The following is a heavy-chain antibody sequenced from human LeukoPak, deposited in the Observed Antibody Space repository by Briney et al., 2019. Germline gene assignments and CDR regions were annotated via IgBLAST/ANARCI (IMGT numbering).Heavy chain of an antibody. CDR2: INWDGEK. Sequence: SWIRQPPGKALEWLARINWDGEKFYTTSLKTRLTISKDTSKNQVVLTMTNMDPVDTATYYCAREETTSCFDYWGQGILVTVSS. CDR3: AREETTSCFDY. V-gene: IGHV2-70*04. J-gene: IGHJ4*02. D-gene: IGHD2-2*01.